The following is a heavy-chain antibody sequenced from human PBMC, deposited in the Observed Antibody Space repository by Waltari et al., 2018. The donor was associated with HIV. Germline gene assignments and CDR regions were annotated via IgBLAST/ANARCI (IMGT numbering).Heavy chain of an antibody. CDR1: GDSISSHLYW. CDR3: AKGGYCTGGSCYDITVPDY. D-gene: IGHD2-15*01. CDR2: IYYDGSS. J-gene: IGHJ4*02. Sequence: QLQLQESGPGLVKPSETLSLICTVSGDSISSHLYWWGWVRQPPGRGLEWIANIYYDGSSHYNPTFKSRVTISVDTSMNHFSLKLSSVTAADSSVYYCAKGGYCTGGSCYDITVPDYWGQGTLVTVSS. V-gene: IGHV4-39*02.